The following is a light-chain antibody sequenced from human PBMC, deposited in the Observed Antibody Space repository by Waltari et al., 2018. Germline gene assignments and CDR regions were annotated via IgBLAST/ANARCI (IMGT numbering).Light chain of an antibody. CDR1: QGISSY. J-gene: IGKJ4*01. CDR2: AAS. Sequence: DIQLTQSPSFLSASVGDRVTITCRASQGISSYLAWSQQKPGKAPKLLIYAASILQSGDPSRFSGSGSVTEFTLTISTLQPEDFATYYCRQLNSYPLTFGGGTKVEI. V-gene: IGKV1-9*01. CDR3: RQLNSYPLT.